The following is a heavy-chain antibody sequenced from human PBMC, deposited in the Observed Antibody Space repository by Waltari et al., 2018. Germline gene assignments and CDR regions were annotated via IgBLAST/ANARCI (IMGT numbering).Heavy chain of an antibody. J-gene: IGHJ3*02. Sequence: QVQLQESGPGLVKPSETLSLTCTVSGGSISSHYWRWIRQPPGKGLEWIGYIYYSGRTNYNPSLKSRVTISVDTSKNQFSLKLSSVTAADTAVYYCARDRPVGATLAFDIWGQGTMVTVSS. CDR3: ARDRPVGATLAFDI. CDR2: IYYSGRT. V-gene: IGHV4-59*11. CDR1: GGSISSHY. D-gene: IGHD1-26*01.